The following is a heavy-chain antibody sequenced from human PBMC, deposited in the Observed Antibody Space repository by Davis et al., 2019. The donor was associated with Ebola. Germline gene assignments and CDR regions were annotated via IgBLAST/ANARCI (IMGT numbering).Heavy chain of an antibody. J-gene: IGHJ4*02. CDR2: INHSGST. Sequence: SETLSLTCTVSGGSISSGGYYWSWIRQPPGKGLEWIGEINHSGSTNYNPSLTSRVTIPVDTSKNQFSLKVSSVTAADTAVYYCARRDGYSLSLGYWGQGTLVTVSS. CDR1: GGSISSGGYY. V-gene: IGHV4-39*07. CDR3: ARRDGYSLSLGY. D-gene: IGHD5-24*01.